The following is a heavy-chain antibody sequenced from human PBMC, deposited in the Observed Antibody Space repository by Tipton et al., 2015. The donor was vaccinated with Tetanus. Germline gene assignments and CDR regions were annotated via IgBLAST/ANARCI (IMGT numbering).Heavy chain of an antibody. V-gene: IGHV3-7*01. CDR2: LNQDGSVK. J-gene: IGHJ4*02. CDR1: GFTFSTYW. Sequence: AVSGFTFSTYWMAWVRQAPGKGLEWVANLNQDGSVKYYVDAVEGRFTISRDNAENSLYLQMNNLRAEDTAVYYCARGGGWMGLDYWGQGTLVPVSS. CDR3: ARGGGWMGLDY. D-gene: IGHD5-12*01.